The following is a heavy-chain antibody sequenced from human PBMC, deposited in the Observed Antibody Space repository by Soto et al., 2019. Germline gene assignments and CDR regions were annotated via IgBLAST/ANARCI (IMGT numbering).Heavy chain of an antibody. CDR1: GGSINSYH. J-gene: IGHJ4*02. Sequence: SETLSLTCTVSGGSINSYHWSWIRQPPGKGLEWIGYIYDSGNTNYNLSLKSRVTMSVDTSKNQFSLKLTSVTAADTAVYHCARAGIASAGLHHFDYWGQGILVTVSS. V-gene: IGHV4-59*01. D-gene: IGHD6-13*01. CDR2: IYDSGNT. CDR3: ARAGIASAGLHHFDY.